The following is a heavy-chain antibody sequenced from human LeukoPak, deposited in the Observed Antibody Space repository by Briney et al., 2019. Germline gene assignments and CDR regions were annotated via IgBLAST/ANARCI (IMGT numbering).Heavy chain of an antibody. CDR1: GGSFSGYY. CDR2: INHSGST. Sequence: KSSETLSLTCAVYGGSFSGYYWSWIRQPPGKGLEWIGEINHSGSTNYNPSLNSRVNISVDTSKTQFSLKLTSVTAADTAVYYCARGKNNYFDYWGQGTQVTVSS. CDR3: ARGKNNYFDY. J-gene: IGHJ4*02. V-gene: IGHV4-34*01.